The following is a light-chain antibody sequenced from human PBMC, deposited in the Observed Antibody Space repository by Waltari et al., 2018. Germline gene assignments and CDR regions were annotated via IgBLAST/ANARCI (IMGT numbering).Light chain of an antibody. J-gene: IGKJ2*01. Sequence: EIVLTQSPGPLSLSPGKRDTLACRASQSVSSNYLAWYQQKPGQAPRLLIYGASNRASGIPDRFSGTGSGTDFTLTISSLEPEDFAIYYCQQYGSSPPYTFGQGTKLEI. V-gene: IGKV3-20*01. CDR1: QSVSSNY. CDR2: GAS. CDR3: QQYGSSPPYT.